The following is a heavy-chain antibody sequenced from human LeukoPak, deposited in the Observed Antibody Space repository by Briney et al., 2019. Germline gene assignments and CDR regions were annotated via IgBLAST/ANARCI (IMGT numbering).Heavy chain of an antibody. CDR1: GDSISRYY. V-gene: IGHV4-59*01. CDR3: ARDYNWNNWCDP. D-gene: IGHD1-20*01. Sequence: SDTLSLTCTVSGDSISRYYWSCIRQPPGKGLEWIGYIYYSGSNNYNPSLKSRVNISVDTSKNQFSLKLSSVTAADTAAYYCARDYNWNNWCDPGGQGTLVSVFS. J-gene: IGHJ5*02. CDR2: IYYSGSN.